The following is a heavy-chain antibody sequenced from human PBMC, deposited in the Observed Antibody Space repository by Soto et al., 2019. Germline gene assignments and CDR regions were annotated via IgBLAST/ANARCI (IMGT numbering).Heavy chain of an antibody. CDR2: INAGNGNT. Sequence: AASVKVSCKASGYTFTSYAMHWVRQAPGQRLEWMGWINAGNGNTKYSQKFQGRVTITRDTSASTAYMELSSLRSEDTAVYYCARSPYEDSSGYYYNKVPLIGGMDVWGQGTTVTVSS. CDR3: ARSPYEDSSGYYYNKVPLIGGMDV. CDR1: GYTFTSYA. J-gene: IGHJ6*02. D-gene: IGHD3-22*01. V-gene: IGHV1-3*01.